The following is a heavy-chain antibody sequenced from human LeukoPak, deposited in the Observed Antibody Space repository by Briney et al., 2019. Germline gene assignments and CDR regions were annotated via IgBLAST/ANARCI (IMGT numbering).Heavy chain of an antibody. CDR3: ARDYGRSRDYGMDV. CDR2: INSDGSST. Sequence: GGSLRLSCAASGFTFSSYGMHWVRQAPGKGLVWVSRINSDGSSTTYADSVKGRFTISRDNAKNTLYLQMNSLRAEDTAVYYCARDYGRSRDYGMDVWGQGTTVTVSS. D-gene: IGHD3-10*01. CDR1: GFTFSSYG. J-gene: IGHJ6*02. V-gene: IGHV3-74*01.